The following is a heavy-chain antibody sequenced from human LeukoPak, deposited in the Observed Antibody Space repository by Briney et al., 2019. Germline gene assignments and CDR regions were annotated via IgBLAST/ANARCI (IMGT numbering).Heavy chain of an antibody. CDR3: ARGLGYCSSTSCYAGETTVNTFDY. J-gene: IGHJ4*02. CDR1: GYTFTGYY. D-gene: IGHD2-2*01. Sequence: ASVKVSCKASGYTFTGYYMHWVRQAPGQGLEWMGWINPNSGGTNYAQKFQGRATMTRDTSISTAYMELSRLRSDDTAVYYCARGLGYCSSTSCYAGETTVNTFDYWGQGTLVTVSS. CDR2: INPNSGGT. V-gene: IGHV1-2*02.